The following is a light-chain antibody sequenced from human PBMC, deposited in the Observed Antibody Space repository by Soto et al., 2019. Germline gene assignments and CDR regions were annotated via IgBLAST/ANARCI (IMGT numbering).Light chain of an antibody. J-gene: IGKJ2*01. V-gene: IGKV1-33*01. Sequence: DIQMTQSPSSLSASVGDRVTITCQASQDISNYLNWYQQKPGKAPKLLIYDASNLATGVPSRFSGSGSGTDFTFTISCLQPDDIATYYCQQYDNLPYTFGQGTKLEIK. CDR2: DAS. CDR3: QQYDNLPYT. CDR1: QDISNY.